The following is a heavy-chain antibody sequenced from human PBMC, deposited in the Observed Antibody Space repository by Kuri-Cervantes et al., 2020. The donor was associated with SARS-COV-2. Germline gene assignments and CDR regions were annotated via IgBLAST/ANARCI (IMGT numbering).Heavy chain of an antibody. V-gene: IGHV4-38-2*01. Sequence: ESLKISCAVSGYSISSGYYWGWIRQPPGKGLEWIGSIYHSGSTYYNPSLKSRVTISVDTSKNQFSLKLSSVTAADMAVYYCARGGWSWGDYNFDYWGQGTLVTVSS. CDR3: ARGGWSWGDYNFDY. D-gene: IGHD4-17*01. J-gene: IGHJ4*02. CDR2: IYHSGST. CDR1: GYSISSGYY.